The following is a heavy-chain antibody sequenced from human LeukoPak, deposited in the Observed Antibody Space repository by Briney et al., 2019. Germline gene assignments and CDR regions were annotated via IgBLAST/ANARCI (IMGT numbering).Heavy chain of an antibody. J-gene: IGHJ6*03. Sequence: ASVKVSCKASGYTFTSYGITWVRQAPGQGLEWMGWISAYNGNTNYAQKVQGRVTMTTDTSTTTAYMDLRSLRSDDTAVYYCASGPIIDIAIIPAADNYYYMDVWGKGTTVTVSS. V-gene: IGHV1-18*01. D-gene: IGHD2-2*01. CDR3: ASGPIIDIAIIPAADNYYYMDV. CDR1: GYTFTSYG. CDR2: ISAYNGNT.